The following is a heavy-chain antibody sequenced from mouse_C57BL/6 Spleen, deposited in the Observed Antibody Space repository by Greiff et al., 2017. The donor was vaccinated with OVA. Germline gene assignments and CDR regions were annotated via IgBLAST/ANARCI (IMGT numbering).Heavy chain of an antibody. J-gene: IGHJ4*01. D-gene: IGHD1-1*01. V-gene: IGHV1-39*01. CDR2: INPNYGTT. Sequence: EVQLQQSGPELVKPGASVKISCKASGYSFTDYNMNWVKQSNGKSLEWIGVINPNYGTTSYNQKFKGKATLTVDQSSSTAYMQLNSLTSEDSAVYCGARGSTTGRYYAMDYWGQGTSVTVSS. CDR3: ARGSTTGRYYAMDY. CDR1: GYSFTDYN.